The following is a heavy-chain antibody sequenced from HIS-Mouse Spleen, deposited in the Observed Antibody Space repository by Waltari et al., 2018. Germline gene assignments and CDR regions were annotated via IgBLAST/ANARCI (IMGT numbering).Heavy chain of an antibody. V-gene: IGHV1-8*01. J-gene: IGHJ4*02. CDR1: GYTFTSYD. Sequence: QVQLVQSGAEVKKPGASVKVSCKASGYTFTSYDINWVRQATGQGLEWMGWKNPNSGNTGYAQKFQGRVTMTRDTSISTAYMELSSLRSEDTAVYYCARGHDYSNYFDYWGQGTLVTVSS. D-gene: IGHD4-4*01. CDR2: KNPNSGNT. CDR3: ARGHDYSNYFDY.